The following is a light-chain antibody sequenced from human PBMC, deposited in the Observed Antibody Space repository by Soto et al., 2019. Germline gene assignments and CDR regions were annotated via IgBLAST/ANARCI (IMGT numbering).Light chain of an antibody. CDR1: SSDVGSYNL. J-gene: IGLJ2*01. Sequence: QSALTQPASVSGSPGQSIAISCTGASSDVGSYNLVSWYQQHPGKAPKLMIYEVTKRPSGVSDRFSGSKSGNTASLTISGLQAEDGADYYCCSYAGSGAFVFGGGTQLTVL. V-gene: IGLV2-23*02. CDR3: CSYAGSGAFV. CDR2: EVT.